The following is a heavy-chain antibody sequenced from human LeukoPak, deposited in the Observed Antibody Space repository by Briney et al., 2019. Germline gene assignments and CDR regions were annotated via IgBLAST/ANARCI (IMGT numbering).Heavy chain of an antibody. CDR1: GFTFDDYG. V-gene: IGHV3-20*04. D-gene: IGHD1-1*01. CDR2: INWNGGST. CDR3: ARDLSRWHWKAWFDP. Sequence: PGGSLRLSCAASGFTFDDYGMSWVRQAPGKGLEWVSGINWNGGSTGYADSVKGRFTISRDNAKNSLYLQMNSLRAEDTALYYCARDLSRWHWKAWFDPWGQGTLVTVSS. J-gene: IGHJ5*02.